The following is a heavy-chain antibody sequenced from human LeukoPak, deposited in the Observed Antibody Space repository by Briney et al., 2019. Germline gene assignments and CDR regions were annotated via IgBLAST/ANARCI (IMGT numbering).Heavy chain of an antibody. CDR2: IYYSGST. J-gene: IGHJ4*02. CDR1: GGSISSYY. CDR3: ASLTTVTTFDY. Sequence: SETLSLTCTVSGGSISSYYWSWIRQPPGKGLEWIGYIYYSGSTNYNPSLKSRVTISVDTSKNQFSLKLSSVTAADTAVYYCASLTTVTTFDYWGQGTLVTVSS. V-gene: IGHV4-59*01. D-gene: IGHD4-17*01.